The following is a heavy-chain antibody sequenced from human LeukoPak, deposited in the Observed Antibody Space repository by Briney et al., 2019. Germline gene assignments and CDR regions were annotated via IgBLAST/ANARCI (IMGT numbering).Heavy chain of an antibody. V-gene: IGHV3-53*01. Sequence: PGGSLILSCAAPGFIVSTNYMSWVRQAPGKGLEWVSVIYSGGSSYFADSGGSTYYADSVKGRFTISRDNSKNSLYLQMNSLRAEDTAVYYCARDGPGSLLGYWGQGTLVTVSS. J-gene: IGHJ4*02. CDR2: IYSGGSSYFADSGGST. D-gene: IGHD1-26*01. CDR3: ARDGPGSLLGY. CDR1: GFIVSTNY.